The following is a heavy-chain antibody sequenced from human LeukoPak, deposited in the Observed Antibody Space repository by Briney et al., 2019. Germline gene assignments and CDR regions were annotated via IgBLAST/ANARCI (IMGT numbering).Heavy chain of an antibody. V-gene: IGHV3-30*02. CDR3: AKDSCRYGYQCWFDP. CDR1: GFTFSSYG. Sequence: GGSLRLSCAASGFTFSSYGMHWVRQAPGKGLEWVAFIRYDGSNKYYADSVKGRFTISRDNSKNTLYLQMNSLRAEDTAVYYCAKDSCRYGYQCWFDPWGQGTLVTVSS. D-gene: IGHD5-18*01. CDR2: IRYDGSNK. J-gene: IGHJ5*02.